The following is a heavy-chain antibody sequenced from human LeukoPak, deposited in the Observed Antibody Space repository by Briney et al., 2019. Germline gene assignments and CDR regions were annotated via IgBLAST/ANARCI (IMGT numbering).Heavy chain of an antibody. CDR2: IWYDGSNK. Sequence: QPGGSLRLSCAASGFTFSSYGMHWVRQAPGKGLEWVAVIWYDGSNKYYADSVKGRFTISRDNSKNTLYLQMNSLRAEDTAVYYCARAHCSSTSCYFNYYYYYMDVWGKGTTVTVSS. CDR1: GFTFSSYG. J-gene: IGHJ6*03. V-gene: IGHV3-33*01. CDR3: ARAHCSSTSCYFNYYYYYMDV. D-gene: IGHD2-2*01.